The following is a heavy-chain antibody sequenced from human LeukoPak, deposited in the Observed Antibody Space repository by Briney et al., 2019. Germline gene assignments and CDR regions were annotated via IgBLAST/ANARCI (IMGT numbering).Heavy chain of an antibody. V-gene: IGHV4-30-4*02. D-gene: IGHD3-22*01. CDR1: GGSISSGDYY. J-gene: IGHJ5*02. CDR2: IYYSGST. Sequence: PSETLSLTCTVSGGSISSGDYYWSWIRQPPGKGLEWIGYIYYSGSTYYNPSLKSRVTISVDTSKNQFSLKLSSVTAADTAVYYCARSGYDSSGYPNNWFDPWGQGTLVTVSS. CDR3: ARSGYDSSGYPNNWFDP.